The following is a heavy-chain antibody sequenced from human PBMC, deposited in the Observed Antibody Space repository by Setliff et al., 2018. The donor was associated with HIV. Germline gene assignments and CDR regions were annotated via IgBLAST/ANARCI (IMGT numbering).Heavy chain of an antibody. CDR1: GGSFNDYS. J-gene: IGHJ5*01. V-gene: IGHV4-34*01. Sequence: PSETLSLTCAVYGGSFNDYSWNWIRQTPGKGLEWIAEITHSGSTNYNPSLRGRVTITLGTSKKQFSLKLASVTAADTAVYYCVRQHGDYAFGSWGQGTLVTVSS. CDR2: ITHSGST. D-gene: IGHD4-17*01. CDR3: VRQHGDYAFGS.